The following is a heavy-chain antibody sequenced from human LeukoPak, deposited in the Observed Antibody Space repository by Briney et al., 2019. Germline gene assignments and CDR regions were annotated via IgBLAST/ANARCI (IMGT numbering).Heavy chain of an antibody. CDR1: GYTFTSYG. D-gene: IGHD2-15*01. Sequence: ASVKVSCKASGYTFTSYGISWVRQAPGQGLEWMGWISAYNGNTNYAQKLQGRVTMTTDTSTSTAYMELRSLRFDDTAVYYCARRFTYPQPGYCSGGSCYSELYYFDYWGQGTLVTVSS. CDR3: ARRFTYPQPGYCSGGSCYSELYYFDY. V-gene: IGHV1-18*01. J-gene: IGHJ4*02. CDR2: ISAYNGNT.